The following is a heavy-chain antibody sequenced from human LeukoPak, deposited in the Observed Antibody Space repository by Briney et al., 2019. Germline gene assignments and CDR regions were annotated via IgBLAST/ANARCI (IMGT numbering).Heavy chain of an antibody. J-gene: IGHJ6*03. CDR3: ARVGDYYGSGSPTQPYYYMDV. CDR2: IYYSGST. V-gene: IGHV4-59*01. D-gene: IGHD3-10*01. Sequence: SETLSLTCTVSGGSISSYYWSWIRQPPGKGLEWIGYIYYSGSTNYNPSLKSRVTISVDTSKNQFSLKLSSVTAADTAVYYCARVGDYYGSGSPTQPYYYMDVWGKGTTVTISS. CDR1: GGSISSYY.